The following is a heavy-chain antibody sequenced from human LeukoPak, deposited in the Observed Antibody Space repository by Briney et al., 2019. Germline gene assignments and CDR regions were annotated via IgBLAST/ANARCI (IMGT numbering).Heavy chain of an antibody. D-gene: IGHD4-17*01. CDR1: GGSISSSSYY. V-gene: IGHV4-39*01. CDR2: IYYSGST. CDR3: ARRWVHDYGDYGDY. Sequence: KTSETLSLTCTVSGGSISSSSYYWGWIRQPPGKGLEWIGSIYYSGSTYYNPSLKSRVTISVDTSKNQFSLKLSSVTAADTAVYYCARRWVHDYGDYGDYWGQGTLVTVSS. J-gene: IGHJ4*02.